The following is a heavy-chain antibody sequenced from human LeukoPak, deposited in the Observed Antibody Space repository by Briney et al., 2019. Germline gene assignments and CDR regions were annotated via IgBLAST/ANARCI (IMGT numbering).Heavy chain of an antibody. CDR3: TGNYYGSRSYADFDY. Sequence: GGSLRLSCAASTFTFSNFWMSWVRQVAGKGLEWVATIKQDVSEKYYVDSVKGRFTISRDDAKNSLYLQMNSLRAEDTAVYYCTGNYYGSRSYADFDYWGQGTLVTVSS. J-gene: IGHJ4*02. D-gene: IGHD3-10*01. V-gene: IGHV3-7*01. CDR1: TFTFSNFW. CDR2: IKQDVSEK.